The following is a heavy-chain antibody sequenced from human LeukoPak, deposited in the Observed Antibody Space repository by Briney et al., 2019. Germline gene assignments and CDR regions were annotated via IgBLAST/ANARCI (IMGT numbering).Heavy chain of an antibody. V-gene: IGHV1-2*02. D-gene: IGHD3-22*01. J-gene: IGHJ5*02. CDR2: INPKSGGT. Sequence: ASVKVSCKASGYTFTGYCMHWVRQAPGQGLEWMGWINPKSGGTNYAQKFQGRVTMTRDTSISTTYMELSSLRSEDTAVYYCARARLYSSDVPGWFDPWGRGILVTVSS. CDR1: GYTFTGYC. CDR3: ARARLYSSDVPGWFDP.